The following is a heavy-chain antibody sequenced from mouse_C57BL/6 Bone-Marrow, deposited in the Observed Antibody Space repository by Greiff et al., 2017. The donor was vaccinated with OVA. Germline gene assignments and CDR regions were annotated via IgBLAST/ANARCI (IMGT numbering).Heavy chain of an antibody. Sequence: EVQVVESGGGLVQPGESLKLSCESNEYEFPSHDMSWVRKTPEKRLELVAAINSVGGRTYYPDTMERRLTISRDNTKKTLYLQMSSLRSEDTALYDCARHNYSNYPFAYWGQGTLVTVSA. CDR3: ARHNYSNYPFAY. V-gene: IGHV5-2*01. CDR2: INSVGGRT. D-gene: IGHD2-5*01. J-gene: IGHJ3*01. CDR1: EYEFPSHD.